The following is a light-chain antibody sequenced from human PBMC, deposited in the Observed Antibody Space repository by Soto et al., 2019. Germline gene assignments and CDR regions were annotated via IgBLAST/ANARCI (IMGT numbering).Light chain of an antibody. CDR3: QQYGDSLFT. J-gene: IGKJ3*01. Sequence: EIVLTQSPGTLSLSPGERATLSCRASQSASSNFLAWYQHKPGQAPRLLIYGASSRATGIPDRFSGSGSGTDFTLTISRLEPEDFAVFYCQQYGDSLFTFGPGTKVDIK. CDR1: QSASSNF. CDR2: GAS. V-gene: IGKV3-20*01.